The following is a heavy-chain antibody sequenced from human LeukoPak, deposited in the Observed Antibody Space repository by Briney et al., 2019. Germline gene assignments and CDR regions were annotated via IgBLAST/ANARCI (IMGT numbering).Heavy chain of an antibody. D-gene: IGHD6-13*01. V-gene: IGHV4-30-2*01. J-gene: IGHJ4*02. Sequence: SETLSLTCTVSGGSISSSSYYWSWIRQPPGKGLEWIGYIYHSGSTYYNPSLKSRVTISVDRSKNQFSLKLSSVTAADTAVYYCARDPPGYSSSWSPQNWGQGTLVTVSS. CDR1: GGSISSSSYY. CDR2: IYHSGST. CDR3: ARDPPGYSSSWSPQN.